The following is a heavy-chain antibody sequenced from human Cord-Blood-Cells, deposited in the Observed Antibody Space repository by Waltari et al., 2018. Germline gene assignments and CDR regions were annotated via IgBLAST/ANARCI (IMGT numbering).Heavy chain of an antibody. J-gene: IGHJ3*02. Sequence: QLQLQESGPGLVKPSETLSLTCTVSGGSISSSSYYWGWIRQPPGKGLEWIGSIYYSVSSYYNPALKMRVTISVDTSKTQFSLKLSSVTAADPAVYYCARSRGDSYGDAFEIWCQETIVTVSS. V-gene: IGHV4-39*01. CDR3: ARSRGDSYGDAFEI. CDR2: IYYSVSS. D-gene: IGHD5-18*01. CDR1: GGSISSSSYY.